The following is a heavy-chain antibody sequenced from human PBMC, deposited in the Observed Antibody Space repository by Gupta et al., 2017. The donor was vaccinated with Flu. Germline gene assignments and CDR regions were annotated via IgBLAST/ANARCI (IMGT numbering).Heavy chain of an antibody. CDR2: INSPGTII. V-gene: IGHV3-48*03. CDR1: GFTFINYE. J-gene: IGHJ4*02. Sequence: EVQLVESGGGLVQPGGSLELSCAASGFTFINYEFNWVRQAPGKGLEWLSYINSPGTIIYYADSVKGRFTISRDNAKNSLSLQMNSLRAEDTAVYYCARDRSLYSTGIDYWGQGTLVTVSS. CDR3: ARDRSLYSTGIDY. D-gene: IGHD4-4*01.